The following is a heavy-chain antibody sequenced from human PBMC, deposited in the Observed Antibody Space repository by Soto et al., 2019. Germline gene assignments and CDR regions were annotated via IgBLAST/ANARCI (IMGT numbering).Heavy chain of an antibody. D-gene: IGHD2-15*01. V-gene: IGHV1-24*01. J-gene: IGHJ4*02. CDR1: GYTLTELS. Sequence: ASVKVSCKVSGYTLTELSMHWVRQAPGKGLEWMGVFDAEDGAASYAQNFQGRVTMTVDTSTDTAYMEVTSLRSEDTAVYYCATALFADEADAWMTFRSGDYWGKGSQVTVSS. CDR3: ATALFADEADAWMTFRSGDY. CDR2: FDAEDGAA.